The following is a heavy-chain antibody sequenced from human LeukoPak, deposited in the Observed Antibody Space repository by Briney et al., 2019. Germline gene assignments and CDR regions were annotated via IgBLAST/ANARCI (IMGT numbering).Heavy chain of an antibody. V-gene: IGHV3-23*01. Sequence: PGGSLRLSCAASGFTLSSYAMNWVRQAPGKGLEWVSSISGSGSSTYYADSVKGRFTISRDNSKNTVYLQMNSLRAEDTAVYYCARRLDSSPLGYWGQGTLVTVSS. J-gene: IGHJ4*02. CDR2: ISGSGSST. D-gene: IGHD6-19*01. CDR1: GFTLSSYA. CDR3: ARRLDSSPLGY.